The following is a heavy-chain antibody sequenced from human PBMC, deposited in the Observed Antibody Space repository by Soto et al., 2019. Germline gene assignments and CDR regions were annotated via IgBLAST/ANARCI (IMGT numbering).Heavy chain of an antibody. CDR1: GSTCVSYA. D-gene: IGHD3-3*01. CDR2: ISGSGGST. Sequence: PGVSLRLSWGASGSTCVSYARSWVRQEPGKGLEWVSAISGSGGSTYYADSVKGRFTISRDNSKNTLYLQMNSLRAEDTAVYYCAKGQDRTIFGVVIGDAFDIWGQGTMVTVSS. V-gene: IGHV3-23*01. CDR3: AKGQDRTIFGVVIGDAFDI. J-gene: IGHJ3*02.